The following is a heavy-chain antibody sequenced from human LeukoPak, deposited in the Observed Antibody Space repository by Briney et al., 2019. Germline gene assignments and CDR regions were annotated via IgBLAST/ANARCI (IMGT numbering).Heavy chain of an antibody. V-gene: IGHV1-46*01. D-gene: IGHD3-10*01. CDR1: GYTFTIYY. CDR2: INPSGGST. Sequence: GASVKVSYKASGYTFTIYYMHWVRQAPGQGLEWMGIINPSGGSTSYAQKFQGRVTMTRDMSTSTVYMELSSLRSEDTAVYYCARGHLLLWFGELSSRFDPWGQGTLVTVSS. J-gene: IGHJ5*02. CDR3: ARGHLLLWFGELSSRFDP.